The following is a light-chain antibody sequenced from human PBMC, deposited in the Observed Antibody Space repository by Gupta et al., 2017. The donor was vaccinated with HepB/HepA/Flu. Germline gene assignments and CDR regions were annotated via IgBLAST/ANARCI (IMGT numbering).Light chain of an antibody. CDR2: NVN. J-gene: IGLJ1*01. CDR3: SSYTSSSTLIV. V-gene: IGLV2-14*03. CDR1: SSDVGGYNF. Sequence: QSALTQPASVSGSPGQSITISCTGTSSDVGGYNFVSWYQQHPGEVPKLIIYNVNDRPSGVSNRFSGSKSGNTASLTISGLQAEDEADYYCSSYTSSSTLIVFATGTKVTVL.